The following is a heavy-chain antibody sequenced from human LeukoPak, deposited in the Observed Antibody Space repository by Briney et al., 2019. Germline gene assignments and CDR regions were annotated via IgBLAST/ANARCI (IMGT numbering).Heavy chain of an antibody. J-gene: IGHJ4*02. D-gene: IGHD3-16*02. CDR1: GGSIGSYY. CDR2: IYYSGST. Sequence: SETLPLTCTVSGGSIGSYYWSWIRQPPGKGLEWIGYIYYSGSTNYNPSLKSRVTISVDTSKNQFSLKLSSVTAADTAVYYCARGRRVRELSSTHWGQGTLVTVSS. CDR3: ARGRRVRELSSTH. V-gene: IGHV4-59*01.